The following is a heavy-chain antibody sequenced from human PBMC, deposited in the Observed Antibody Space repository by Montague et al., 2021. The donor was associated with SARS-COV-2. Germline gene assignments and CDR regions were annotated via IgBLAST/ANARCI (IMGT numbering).Heavy chain of an antibody. CDR1: LHCVSSATHA. J-gene: IGHJ5*02. V-gene: IGHV4-39*01. Sequence: SETLSLTCAVDLHCVSSATHAWTGIRHVRGTVPSLIGIMYYSGSTMYNPSLKSRVTMSVDTSKNQFSLHLNLVTAADTAVYYCARRLTGLEPPFDPWGQGTLVIVSS. CDR3: ARRLTGLEPPFDP. CDR2: MYYSGST. D-gene: IGHD1-1*01.